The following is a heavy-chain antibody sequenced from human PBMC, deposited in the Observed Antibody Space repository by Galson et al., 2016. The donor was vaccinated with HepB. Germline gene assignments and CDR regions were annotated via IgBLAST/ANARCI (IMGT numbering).Heavy chain of an antibody. V-gene: IGHV3-30-3*01. CDR2: ISYDGNNN. D-gene: IGHD1-26*01. J-gene: IGHJ4*02. CDR1: GFTFSSHA. Sequence: SLRLSCAASGFTFSSHAMHWVRQAPGGGLEWLARISYDGNNNFYIDSVKGRFTLSRDNSKNTAFLQLNSLRGDDTGVYYCARGGSEQPPVCWGQGTLVNVSS. CDR3: ARGGSEQPPVC.